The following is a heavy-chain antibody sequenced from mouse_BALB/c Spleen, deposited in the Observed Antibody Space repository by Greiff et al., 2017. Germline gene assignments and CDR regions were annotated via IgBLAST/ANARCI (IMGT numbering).Heavy chain of an antibody. V-gene: IGHV5-17*02. Sequence: EVKVVESGGGLVQPGGSRKLSCAASGFTFSSFGMHWVRQAPEKGLEWVAYISSGSSTIYYADTVKGRFTISRDNPKNTLFLQMTSLRSEDTAMYYCARSGDGYKGFAYWGQGTLVTVSA. D-gene: IGHD2-3*01. CDR2: ISSGSSTI. J-gene: IGHJ3*01. CDR1: GFTFSSFG. CDR3: ARSGDGYKGFAY.